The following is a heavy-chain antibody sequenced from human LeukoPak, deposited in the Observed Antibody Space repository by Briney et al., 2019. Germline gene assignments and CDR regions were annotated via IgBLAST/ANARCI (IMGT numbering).Heavy chain of an antibody. CDR3: AKGRGSYWAPYYFDY. CDR2: ISYDGGNK. J-gene: IGHJ4*02. D-gene: IGHD1-26*01. Sequence: GRSLRLSCAASGFTFSSYGMHWVRQAPGKGLEWVAVISYDGGNKYYADSVKGRFTISRDNSKNTLYLQMNSLRAEDTAVYYCAKGRGSYWAPYYFDYWGQGTLVTVSS. CDR1: GFTFSSYG. V-gene: IGHV3-30*18.